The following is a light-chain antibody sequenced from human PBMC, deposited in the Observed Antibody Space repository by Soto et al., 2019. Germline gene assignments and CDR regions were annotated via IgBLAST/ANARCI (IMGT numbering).Light chain of an antibody. CDR1: SSDVGDYNY. V-gene: IGLV2-14*03. CDR2: DVS. Sequence: QSALTQPASVSGSPGQSITISCTATSSDVGDYNYVSWYQQHPGKAPKLMIYDVSHRPSGVSNRFSGSKSGNTASLTISGLQAEDEADYYCSSYKTSNNLFGGGTKLTVL. J-gene: IGLJ2*01. CDR3: SSYKTSNNL.